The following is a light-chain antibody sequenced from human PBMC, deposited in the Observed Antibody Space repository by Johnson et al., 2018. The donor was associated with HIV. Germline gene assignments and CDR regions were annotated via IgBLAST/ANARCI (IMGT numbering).Light chain of an antibody. CDR3: VTWDSSRCYV. V-gene: IGLV1-51*02. Sequence: QSVLTQPPSVSAAPGQKVTISCSGSSSNIGNNYVSWYQQLPGTAPKLLIYENNKRPSGIPDRFSGSKSGTSATLGITGPPTGDEADYYCVTWDSSRCYVFGTGTKGTV. CDR2: ENN. CDR1: SSNIGNNY. J-gene: IGLJ1*01.